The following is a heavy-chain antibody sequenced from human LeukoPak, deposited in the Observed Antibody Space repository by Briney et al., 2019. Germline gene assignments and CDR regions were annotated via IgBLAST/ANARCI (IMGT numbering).Heavy chain of an antibody. J-gene: IGHJ5*02. CDR1: GGSISSYY. CDR3: ARDKRYCSGGSCYENWFDP. CDR2: IYYSGST. D-gene: IGHD2-15*01. V-gene: IGHV4-59*01. Sequence: SETLSLTCIVSGGSISSYYWSWIRQPPGKGLEWIGYIYYSGSTNYNPSLKSRVTISVDTSKNQFSLKLSSVTAADTAVYYCARDKRYCSGGSCYENWFDPWGQGTLVTVSS.